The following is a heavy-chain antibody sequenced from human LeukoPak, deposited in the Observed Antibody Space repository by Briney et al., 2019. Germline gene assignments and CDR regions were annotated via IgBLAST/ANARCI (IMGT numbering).Heavy chain of an antibody. CDR1: GFTFSSYG. V-gene: IGHV3-30*18. Sequence: GGSLRLSCAASGFTFSSYGMHWVRQAPGKGLEWVAVISYDGSNKYYADSVKGRFTISRDNSKNTLYLQMNSLRAEDTAVYYCAKGLRYFDWLAWYFDLWGRGTLVTVSS. CDR3: AKGLRYFDWLAWYFDL. J-gene: IGHJ2*01. D-gene: IGHD3-9*01. CDR2: ISYDGSNK.